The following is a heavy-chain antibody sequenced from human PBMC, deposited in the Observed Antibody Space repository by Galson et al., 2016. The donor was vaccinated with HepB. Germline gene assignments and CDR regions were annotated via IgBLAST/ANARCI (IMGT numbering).Heavy chain of an antibody. CDR2: ISPYNGDT. Sequence: SVKVSRKASGYTFTSYGISWVRQAPGQGLEWMGWISPYNGDTNYAQKLQGRVTVTTDTSASTAYMALRSLRSDDTAVYYCARGGGSAYYGMDVWGQGTTVTVSS. CDR3: ARGGGSAYYGMDV. V-gene: IGHV1-18*01. D-gene: IGHD1-26*01. CDR1: GYTFTSYG. J-gene: IGHJ6*02.